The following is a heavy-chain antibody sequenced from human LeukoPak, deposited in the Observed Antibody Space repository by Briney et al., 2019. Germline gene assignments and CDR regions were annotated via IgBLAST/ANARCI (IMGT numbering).Heavy chain of an antibody. CDR3: ARERALWFDGMDV. CDR1: GGSINSGDSY. D-gene: IGHD3-10*01. J-gene: IGHJ6*02. V-gene: IGHV4-30-4*01. CDR2: IYYSGST. Sequence: PSQTLSLTSTVSGGSINSGDSYWSWIRQPPGKGLEWIGYIYYSGSTYYNPSLKSRVTISVDTSKNQFSLKLSSVTAADTAVYYCARERALWFDGMDVWGQGTTVTVSS.